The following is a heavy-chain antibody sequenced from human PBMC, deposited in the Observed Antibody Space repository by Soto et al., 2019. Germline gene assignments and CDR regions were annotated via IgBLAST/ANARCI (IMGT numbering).Heavy chain of an antibody. CDR3: ARQDSSALGVNYYYMDV. CDR1: GFTFSSYS. J-gene: IGHJ6*03. V-gene: IGHV3-48*01. CDR2: ISSSSSTI. Sequence: EVQLVESGGGLVQPGGSLRLSCAASGFTFSSYSMNWVRQAPGKGLEWVSYISSSSSTIYYADSVKGRFTISRDNAKKSLYLQMNSPRGEDTAVYYCARQDSSALGVNYYYMDVWGKGTTVTVSS. D-gene: IGHD6-25*01.